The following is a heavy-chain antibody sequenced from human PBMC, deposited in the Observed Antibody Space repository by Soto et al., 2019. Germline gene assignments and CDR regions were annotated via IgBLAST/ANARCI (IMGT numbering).Heavy chain of an antibody. V-gene: IGHV1-69*01. CDR3: ARDISLGYYCSSTSCPGGMDV. CDR2: IIPIFGTA. Sequence: QVQLVQSGAEVKKPGSSVKVSCKASGGTFSSYAISLVRQAPGQGLEWMGGIIPIFGTANYAQKFQGRVTITADESTSTAYMELSSLRSEDTAVYYCARDISLGYYCSSTSCPGGMDVWGQGTTVTVSS. D-gene: IGHD2-2*01. J-gene: IGHJ6*02. CDR1: GGTFSSYA.